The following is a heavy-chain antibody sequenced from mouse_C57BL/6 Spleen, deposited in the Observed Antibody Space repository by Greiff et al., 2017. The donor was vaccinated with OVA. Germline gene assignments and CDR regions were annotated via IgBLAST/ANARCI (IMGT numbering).Heavy chain of an antibody. V-gene: IGHV1-18*01. CDR2: INPNNGGT. J-gene: IGHJ4*01. D-gene: IGHD3-1*01. CDR3: ARGKHRHRAMDY. CDR1: GYTFTDYY. Sequence: EVQLQQSGPELVKPGASVKISCTASGYTFTDYYMDWVKQSHGKSLEWIGDINPNNGGTIYNQKFKGKATLTVDKSSSTAYMELRSLTSEDTAVYYCARGKHRHRAMDYWGQGTSVTVSS.